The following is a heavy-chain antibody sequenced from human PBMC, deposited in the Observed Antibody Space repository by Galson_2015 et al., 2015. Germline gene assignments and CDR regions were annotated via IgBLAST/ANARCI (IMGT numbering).Heavy chain of an antibody. CDR1: GYTFTSYG. Sequence: SVKVSCKASGYTFTSYGISWVRQAPGQGLEWMGWISAYNGNTNYAQKLQGRVTMTTDTSTSTAYMELRSLRSDDTAVYYCASNEQLASDAFDIWGQGTMVTVSS. J-gene: IGHJ3*02. D-gene: IGHD6-6*01. CDR3: ASNEQLASDAFDI. V-gene: IGHV1-18*01. CDR2: ISAYNGNT.